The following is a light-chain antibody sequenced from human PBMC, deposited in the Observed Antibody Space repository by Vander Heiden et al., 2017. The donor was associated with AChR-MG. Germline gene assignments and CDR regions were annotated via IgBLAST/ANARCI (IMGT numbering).Light chain of an antibody. CDR2: GNS. V-gene: IGLV1-40*01. CDR1: SSNIRAGYD. Sequence: QSVLTQPPSVSGAPGQTVTISCTGSSSNIRAGYDVHWYQQVPGTAPKLLIYGNSNRPSGVPDRFSGSKSGTSASLAITGLQAEDEADYYCQSYDNSLSAWVFGGGTKLTVL. J-gene: IGLJ3*02. CDR3: QSYDNSLSAWV.